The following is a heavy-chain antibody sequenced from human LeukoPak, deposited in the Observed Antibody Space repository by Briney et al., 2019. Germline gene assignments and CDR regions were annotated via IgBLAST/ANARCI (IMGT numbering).Heavy chain of an antibody. J-gene: IGHJ4*02. Sequence: ASVKVSCKASGYTFTSYGISWVRQAPGQGLEWMGWISAYNGNTNYAQRLQGKVTVTTDTSTSTSYMELRSLRADDTAVYYCARDLGMVRGVMGQWGQGTLVTVSS. CDR2: ISAYNGNT. CDR3: ARDLGMVRGVMGQ. V-gene: IGHV1-18*01. D-gene: IGHD3-10*01. CDR1: GYTFTSYG.